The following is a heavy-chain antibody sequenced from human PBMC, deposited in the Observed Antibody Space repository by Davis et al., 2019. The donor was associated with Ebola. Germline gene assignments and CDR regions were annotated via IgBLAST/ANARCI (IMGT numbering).Heavy chain of an antibody. CDR2: ISYDGSNQ. CDR1: GFTLSGYD. V-gene: IGHV3-33*05. CDR3: ARGGYYDSSGYSHAAFDI. Sequence: GESLKISCAASGFTLSGYDMNWVRQAPGKGLEWVAVISYDGSNQYYADSVKGRFTVSRDNSKNTLYLQMNSLRPEDTAVYHCARGGYYDSSGYSHAAFDIWGQGTMVPVSS. J-gene: IGHJ3*02. D-gene: IGHD3-22*01.